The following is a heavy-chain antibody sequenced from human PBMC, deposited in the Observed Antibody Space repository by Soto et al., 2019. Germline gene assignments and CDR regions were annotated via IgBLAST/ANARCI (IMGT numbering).Heavy chain of an antibody. CDR3: AKGEELYV. D-gene: IGHD1-26*01. V-gene: IGHV3-23*01. Sequence: GSLRLSCAASGFTFSTSVMSWVRQAPGKGLEWVSAISGSGDISHYADSVKGRFTVSRDNSKNTLYLQMNSLGAEDTAVYYCAKGEELYVWGNGTTVTVS. J-gene: IGHJ6*03. CDR2: ISGSGDIS. CDR1: GFTFSTSV.